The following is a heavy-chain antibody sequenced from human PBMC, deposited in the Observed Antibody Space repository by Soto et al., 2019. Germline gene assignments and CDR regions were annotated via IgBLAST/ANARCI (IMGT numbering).Heavy chain of an antibody. J-gene: IGHJ6*02. V-gene: IGHV3-66*01. CDR3: ARSSSSGSSWRHNDYYYYYGMDV. CDR2: IYSGGST. Sequence: GGSLRLSCAASGFTVSSNYMSWVRQAPGKGLEWVSVIYSGGSTYYADSVKGRFTISRDNSKNTLYLQMNSLRAEDTAVYYCARSSSSGSSWRHNDYYYYYGMDVWGQGTTVTVSS. CDR1: GFTVSSNY. D-gene: IGHD1-26*01.